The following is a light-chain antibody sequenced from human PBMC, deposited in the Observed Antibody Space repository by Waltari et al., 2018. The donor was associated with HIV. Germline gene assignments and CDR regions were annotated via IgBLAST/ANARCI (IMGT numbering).Light chain of an antibody. CDR3: QTWGTGRNWV. CDR1: SGHSSYA. CDR2: LNSDGSH. Sequence: QLVLTQSPSASASLGASVKLTCTLSSGHSSYAIAWHKQQPEKGPRYLMKLNSDGSHSKGDGIPDRFSGSSSGAERYLTISSLQSEDEADYYCQTWGTGRNWVFGGGTKLTVL. J-gene: IGLJ3*02. V-gene: IGLV4-69*01.